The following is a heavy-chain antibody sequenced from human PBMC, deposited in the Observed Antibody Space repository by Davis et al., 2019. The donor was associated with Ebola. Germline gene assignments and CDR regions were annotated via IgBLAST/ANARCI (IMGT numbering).Heavy chain of an antibody. D-gene: IGHD5-18*01. CDR2: INPHNGNT. V-gene: IGHV1-18*01. CDR1: GYTFTSYG. CDR3: ATDRGYSYGYDY. Sequence: ASVKVSCKTSGYTFTSYGISWVRQAPGQGLEWMGWINPHNGNTNYAQNVQGRVIMTSDTATTTAYMEVGSLRSDDTAVYYCATDRGYSYGYDYWGQGTLVTVSS. J-gene: IGHJ4*02.